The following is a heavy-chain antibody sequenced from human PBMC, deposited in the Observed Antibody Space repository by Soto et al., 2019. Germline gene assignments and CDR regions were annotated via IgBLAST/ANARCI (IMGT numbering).Heavy chain of an antibody. CDR1: GFTFSSYG. CDR3: AKDAPYYYDSSGYYCPFDY. J-gene: IGHJ4*02. Sequence: PGGSLRLSCAASGFTFSSYGIHWVRQAPGKGLEWVALISYDGSNKYYADSVKGRFTISRNNTKNTLYLQMNRLRAEDTAMYYCAKDAPYYYDSSGYYCPFDYWGQGTLVTVSS. CDR2: ISYDGSNK. D-gene: IGHD3-22*01. V-gene: IGHV3-30*18.